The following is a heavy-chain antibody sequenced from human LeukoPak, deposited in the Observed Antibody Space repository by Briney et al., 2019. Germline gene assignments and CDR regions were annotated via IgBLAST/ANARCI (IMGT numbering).Heavy chain of an antibody. J-gene: IGHJ4*02. V-gene: IGHV1-69*06. CDR1: GGTFSSYA. D-gene: IGHD6-13*01. CDR2: IIPIFGTA. CDR3: ARGLSIAAADNFDY. Sequence: SVKVSCKASGGTFSSYAISWVRQAPGQGLEWMGGIIPIFGTANYAQKFQGRVTITADKSTSTAYMELSSLRSEDTAVYYCARGLSIAAADNFDYWGQGTLVTVSS.